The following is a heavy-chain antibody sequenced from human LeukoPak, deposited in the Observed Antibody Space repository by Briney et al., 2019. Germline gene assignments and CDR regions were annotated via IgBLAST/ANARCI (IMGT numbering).Heavy chain of an antibody. D-gene: IGHD1-26*01. CDR3: TTSSGWYSLNY. CDR1: GGSFSGYY. J-gene: IGHJ4*02. CDR2: ISRDGST. V-gene: IGHV4-34*01. Sequence: ASETLSLTCAVYGGSFSGYYWSWVRQPPGKGLDWIGEISRDGSTKYNPSLKNRVTISKDNSKNQFSLKLNSVTAADTAVYYCTTSSGWYSLNYWGQGVLITVSS.